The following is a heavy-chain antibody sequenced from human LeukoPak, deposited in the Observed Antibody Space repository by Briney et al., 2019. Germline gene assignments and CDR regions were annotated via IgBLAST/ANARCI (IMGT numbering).Heavy chain of an antibody. Sequence: SETLSLTCNVSGGSISSYYWSWIQQPAGKGLEWIGRIYSSESTNYNPSLKSRVTMSVDTSRNQFSLKLTSVTAADTAVYYCAREQSSGWYRPFDYWGQGTLVTVSS. D-gene: IGHD6-19*01. CDR2: IYSSEST. CDR1: GGSISSYY. V-gene: IGHV4-4*07. CDR3: AREQSSGWYRPFDY. J-gene: IGHJ4*02.